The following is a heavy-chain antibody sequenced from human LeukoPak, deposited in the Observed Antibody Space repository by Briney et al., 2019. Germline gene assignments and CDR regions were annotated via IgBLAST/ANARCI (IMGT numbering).Heavy chain of an antibody. CDR3: AGGRWISGSYYNFDY. CDR1: GYTFTTYV. Sequence: ASVKVSCKASGYTFTTYVFNWVRQAPGQGLEWMGWISAYNGNTNYAQNLQGRVTMTTDTSTSTAYMELRSLRSDDTAVYYCAGGRWISGSYYNFDYWGQGTPVTVSS. CDR2: ISAYNGNT. V-gene: IGHV1-18*01. J-gene: IGHJ4*02. D-gene: IGHD1-26*01.